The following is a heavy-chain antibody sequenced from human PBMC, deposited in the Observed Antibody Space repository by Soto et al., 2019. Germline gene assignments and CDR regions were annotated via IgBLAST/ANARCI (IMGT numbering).Heavy chain of an antibody. V-gene: IGHV1-3*01. CDR1: GYTFTNYA. CDR2: INAGNGNT. CDR3: ARDQGYYNSAAYHFP. J-gene: IGHJ5*02. Sequence: ASVKVSCKASGYTFTNYALHWVRQAPGQRLEWMGWINAGNGNTEYSQNFQARVTITRDTSASTAYMELSSLTSEDTAVYYCARDQGYYNSAAYHFPWGQGTLVTVSS. D-gene: IGHD3-22*01.